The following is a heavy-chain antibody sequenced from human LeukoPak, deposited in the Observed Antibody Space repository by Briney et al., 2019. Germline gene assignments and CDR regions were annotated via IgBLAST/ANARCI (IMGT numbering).Heavy chain of an antibody. V-gene: IGHV4-4*02. Sequence: SGTLSLTCAVSGGSISSNNWWGWVRPPPGKGLEWIGEIYHSGSPNYNPSLKSRVTISVDKSRNHFSLNLSSVTAADTAVYYCARVNINNWHSCDYWGQGTLVTVSS. J-gene: IGHJ4*02. CDR2: IYHSGSP. CDR1: GGSISSNNW. D-gene: IGHD1-1*01. CDR3: ARVNINNWHSCDY.